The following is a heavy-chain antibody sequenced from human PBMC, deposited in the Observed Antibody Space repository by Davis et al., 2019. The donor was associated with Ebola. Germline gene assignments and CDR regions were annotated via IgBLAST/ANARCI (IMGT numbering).Heavy chain of an antibody. Sequence: MPSETLSLTCAVYGGSFSGYYWSWIRQPPGKGLEWIGEINHSGSTNYNPSLKSRVTISVDTSKNQFSLKLSSVTAADTAVYYCAREVTMVRGVIITPHPPFDYWGQGTLVTVSS. CDR3: AREVTMVRGVIITPHPPFDY. D-gene: IGHD3-10*01. V-gene: IGHV4-34*01. J-gene: IGHJ4*02. CDR1: GGSFSGYY. CDR2: INHSGST.